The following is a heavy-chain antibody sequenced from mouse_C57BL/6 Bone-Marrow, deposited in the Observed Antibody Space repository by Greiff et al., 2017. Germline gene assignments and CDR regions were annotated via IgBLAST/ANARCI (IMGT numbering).Heavy chain of an antibody. CDR2: INPNNGGT. CDR1: GYTFTDYY. CDR3: ARVATTVVAPEFAY. V-gene: IGHV1-26*01. J-gene: IGHJ3*01. D-gene: IGHD1-1*01. Sequence: EVQLQQSGPELVKPGASVKISCKASGYTFTDYYMNWVKQSHGKSLEWIGDINPNNGGTSYNQKFKGKATLTVDKSSSTAYMELRSLTSEDSAVYYCARVATTVVAPEFAYWGQGTLVTVSA.